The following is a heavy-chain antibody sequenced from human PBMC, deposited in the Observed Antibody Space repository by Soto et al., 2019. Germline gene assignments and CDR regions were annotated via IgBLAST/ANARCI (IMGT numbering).Heavy chain of an antibody. Sequence: SXKVSYMASGYTXSSYDINWVRQATGQGLEWMGWMNPNSSNTGYAQKCQGRFTITRNTSISTAYMELSSLRSEYTAVYYCARKYSSGWYDFDYWGQGTLGTVSS. CDR3: ARKYSSGWYDFDY. V-gene: IGHV1-8*01. CDR2: MNPNSSNT. J-gene: IGHJ4*02. D-gene: IGHD6-13*01. CDR1: GYTXSSYD.